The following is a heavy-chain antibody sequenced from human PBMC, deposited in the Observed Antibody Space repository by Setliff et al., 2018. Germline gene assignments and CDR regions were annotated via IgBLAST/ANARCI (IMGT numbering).Heavy chain of an antibody. V-gene: IGHV3-74*01. D-gene: IGHD3-3*01. J-gene: IGHJ5*02. CDR3: ARDVFDFRTGQAGP. Sequence: GESLKISCAASGFTFSTHWMQWVRQVPGKGLEWVSRVNGDETIRSYVDSVKGRFTISRENAKNTVYLQMNSLRVEDTAVYYCARDVFDFRTGQAGPWGQGTLVTAPQ. CDR2: VNGDETIR. CDR1: GFTFSTHW.